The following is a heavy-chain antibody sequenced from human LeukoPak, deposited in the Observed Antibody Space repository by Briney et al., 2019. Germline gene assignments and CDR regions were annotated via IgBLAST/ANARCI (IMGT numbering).Heavy chain of an antibody. CDR3: ARGLSGSYNNWFDP. J-gene: IGHJ5*02. CDR2: IYTSGST. Sequence: SETLSLTCTGSGGSISSYYWSWIRQPAGKGLEWIGRIYTSGSTNYNPSLKSGVTMSVDTSKNQFSLKLSSVPAADTAVYYCARGLSGSYNNWFDPWGQGTLVTVSS. V-gene: IGHV4-4*07. CDR1: GGSISSYY. D-gene: IGHD1-26*01.